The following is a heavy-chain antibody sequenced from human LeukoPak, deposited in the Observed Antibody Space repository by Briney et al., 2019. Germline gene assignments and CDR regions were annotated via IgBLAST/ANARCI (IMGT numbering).Heavy chain of an antibody. V-gene: IGHV1-69*13. J-gene: IGHJ4*02. CDR1: GGTFSSYA. Sequence: GASVKVSCKASGGTFSSYAISWVRQAPGQGLEWMGGIIPIFGTANYAQKFQGRVTITADESTSTAYMELSSLRSEDTAAYYCARAPPYYYDSSGYFDYWGQGTLVTVSS. CDR3: ARAPPYYYDSSGYFDY. D-gene: IGHD3-22*01. CDR2: IIPIFGTA.